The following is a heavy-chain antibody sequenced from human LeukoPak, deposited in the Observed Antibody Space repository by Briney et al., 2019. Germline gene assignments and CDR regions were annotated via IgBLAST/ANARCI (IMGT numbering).Heavy chain of an antibody. J-gene: IGHJ6*03. D-gene: IGHD1-1*01. CDR1: GFTFTNYG. CDR3: AKAAVATGYHYTYYMDV. Sequence: GGSLRLSCATSGFTFTNYGMHWVRQAPGKGLEWVAFIRYDETKEFYADSVKDRFTVSRDNSKSTLYLQMNSLRPEDTGVYCCAKAAVATGYHYTYYMDVWGKGTTVTIS. CDR2: IRYDETKE. V-gene: IGHV3-30*02.